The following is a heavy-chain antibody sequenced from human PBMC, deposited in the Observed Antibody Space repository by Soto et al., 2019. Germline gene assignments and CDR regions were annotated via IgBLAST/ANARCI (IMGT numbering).Heavy chain of an antibody. D-gene: IGHD3-3*01. CDR1: GFTFSSYA. V-gene: IGHV3-23*01. Sequence: PGGSLRLSCAASGFTFSSYAMSWVRQAPGKGLEWVSAISGSGGSTYYADSVEGRFTISRDNSKNTLYLQMNSLRAEDTAVYYCVKDGRGAKLYSNYVAYWGQGTLVTVSS. CDR3: VKDGRGAKLYSNYVAY. J-gene: IGHJ4*02. CDR2: ISGSGGST.